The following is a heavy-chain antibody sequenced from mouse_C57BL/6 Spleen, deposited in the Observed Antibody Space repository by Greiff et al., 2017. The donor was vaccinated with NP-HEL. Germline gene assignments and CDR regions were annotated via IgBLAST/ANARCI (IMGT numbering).Heavy chain of an antibody. Sequence: EVQLVESGGDLVKPGGSLKLSCAASGFTFSSYGMSWVRQTPDKRLEWVATISSGGSYTYYPDSVKGRFTISRDNAKNTLYLQMSSLKSEDTAMYYCASSLFITTVVARNWYFDVWGTGTTVTVSS. J-gene: IGHJ1*03. D-gene: IGHD1-1*01. V-gene: IGHV5-6*01. CDR2: ISSGGSYT. CDR3: ASSLFITTVVARNWYFDV. CDR1: GFTFSSYG.